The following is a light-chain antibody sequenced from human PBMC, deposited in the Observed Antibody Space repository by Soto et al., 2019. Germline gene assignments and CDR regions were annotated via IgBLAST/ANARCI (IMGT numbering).Light chain of an antibody. CDR1: QTVLFSSDNKNY. Sequence: DIVMTQSPDSLAVSLGERATINCKSSQTVLFSSDNKNYLSWYQQKSGQSPKLLIYWASTRESGVPDRFSGSGSGTDFTLTISSLQAEDVAVYYCQQHYSTSPTFGGGTRVEIK. CDR2: WAS. J-gene: IGKJ4*01. V-gene: IGKV4-1*01. CDR3: QQHYSTSPT.